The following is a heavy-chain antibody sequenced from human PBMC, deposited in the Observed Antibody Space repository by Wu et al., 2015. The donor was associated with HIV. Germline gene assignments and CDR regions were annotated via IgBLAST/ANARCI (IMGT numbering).Heavy chain of an antibody. CDR1: GGTFSSYA. CDR3: ARAHRYSSSPRGYYYYMDV. Sequence: QVQLVQSGAEVKKPGSSVKVSCKASGGTFSSYAINWVRQAPGQGLEWMGGIIPIFGTANYAQKFQGRVTITADESTSTAYMELSSLRSEDTAVYYCARAHRYSSSPRGYYYYMDVWGKGTTVHRLL. V-gene: IGHV1-69*12. J-gene: IGHJ6*03. CDR2: IIPIFGTA. D-gene: IGHD6-13*01.